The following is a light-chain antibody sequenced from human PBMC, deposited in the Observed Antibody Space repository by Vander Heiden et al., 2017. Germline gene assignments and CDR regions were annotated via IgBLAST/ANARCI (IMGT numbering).Light chain of an antibody. J-gene: IGKJ5*01. CDR3: QHWDNLRVT. V-gene: IGKV1-33*01. Sequence: DIQLTQSPSSLSASVGDRVTITCQATQDISNYLNWYQQQPGKAPKLLIYDASNLETGVPSRFSGSGSGTDFTFTISSLQPEDIATYYCQHWDNLRVTFGQGTRLEIK. CDR2: DAS. CDR1: QDISNY.